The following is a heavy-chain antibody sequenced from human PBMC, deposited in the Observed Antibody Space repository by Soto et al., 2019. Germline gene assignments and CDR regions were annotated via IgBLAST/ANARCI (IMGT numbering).Heavy chain of an antibody. J-gene: IGHJ4*02. D-gene: IGHD6-25*01. CDR3: ARGSGFQAGVHGY. Sequence: EVQLVESGGGLVQPGGSLRLSCAASGFSFSSYWMHWVRQAPGRGLMWVSRINTDGTSTRYEDSVKGRFTSSRDNGKNTLYLQMNSLRAEDTAVYYCARGSGFQAGVHGYWGQGILITVSS. CDR2: INTDGTST. V-gene: IGHV3-74*01. CDR1: GFSFSSYW.